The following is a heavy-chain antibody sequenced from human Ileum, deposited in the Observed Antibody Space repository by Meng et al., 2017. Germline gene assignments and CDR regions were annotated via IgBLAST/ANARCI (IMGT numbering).Heavy chain of an antibody. D-gene: IGHD3-10*01. CDR1: GFTFSSNS. V-gene: IGHV3-30*04. CDR2: ISYDGSDN. J-gene: IGHJ4*02. CDR3: ARGSGPGSYLIDY. Sequence: GGSLRLSCAAAGFTFSSNSMHWVRQAPGKGLEWVALISYDGSDNKCADSVKGRFTISRDNSEKTLYLQMNSLRAEDTAIYYCARGSGPGSYLIDYWGPG.